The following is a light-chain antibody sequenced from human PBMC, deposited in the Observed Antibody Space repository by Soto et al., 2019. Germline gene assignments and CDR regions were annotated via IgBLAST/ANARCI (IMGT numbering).Light chain of an antibody. CDR3: QQSYSNLWT. Sequence: DIQMTQSPTFLSASVGDRVTINCRASQSISSYLNWYQQRPGGAPNLLVYAASTLQSGVPSRFSGSGSGTEFTLTIDGLQPEDFAIYYCQQSYSNLWTFGQGTKVDIK. J-gene: IGKJ1*01. CDR1: QSISSY. CDR2: AAS. V-gene: IGKV1-39*01.